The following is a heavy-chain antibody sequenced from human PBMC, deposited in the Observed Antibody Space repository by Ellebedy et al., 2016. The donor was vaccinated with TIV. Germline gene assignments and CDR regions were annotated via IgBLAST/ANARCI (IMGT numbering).Heavy chain of an antibody. D-gene: IGHD3-10*01. J-gene: IGHJ4*02. CDR1: GFTVTSSY. CDR3: ASGRGHPTAAFDK. V-gene: IGHV3-53*01. CDR2: IYPGGST. Sequence: PGGSLRLSCAASGFTVTSSYLSRVRQAPGKGLEWVSIIYPGGSTYYADSVKGRFTISRDNYRNAVWLQMNFLRADDTAVYYCASGRGHPTAAFDKWGQGTLVIVSS.